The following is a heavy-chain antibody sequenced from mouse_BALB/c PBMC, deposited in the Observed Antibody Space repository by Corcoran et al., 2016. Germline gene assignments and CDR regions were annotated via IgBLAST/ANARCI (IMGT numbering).Heavy chain of an antibody. CDR2: ILPGSGST. J-gene: IGHJ3*01. Sequence: QVQLQQSGAELMKPGASVKISCKATGYTFSSYWIEWVKQRPGHGLEWIGEILPGSGSTNYNEKFKGKATFTADTSSNTAYMQLSSLTSEDSAVYYCARIYYDYAWCSYWGQGALVTVSA. CDR3: ARIYYDYAWCSY. D-gene: IGHD2-4*01. CDR1: GYTFSSYW. V-gene: IGHV1-9*01.